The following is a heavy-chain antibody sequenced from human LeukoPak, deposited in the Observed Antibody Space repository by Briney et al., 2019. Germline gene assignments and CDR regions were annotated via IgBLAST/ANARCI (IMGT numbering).Heavy chain of an antibody. D-gene: IGHD6-6*01. Sequence: SETLSLTCAAYGGSFSGYYWSWIRQPPGKGLEWIGYIYYSGSTNYNPSLKSRVTISVDTSKNQFSLKLSSVTAADTAVYYCARGVRYSSRFNPWGQGTLVTVSS. J-gene: IGHJ5*02. CDR2: IYYSGST. V-gene: IGHV4-59*01. CDR3: ARGVRYSSRFNP. CDR1: GGSFSGYY.